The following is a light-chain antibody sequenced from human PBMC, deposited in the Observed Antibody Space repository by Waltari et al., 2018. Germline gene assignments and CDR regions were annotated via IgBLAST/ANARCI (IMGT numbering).Light chain of an antibody. Sequence: DIQLTQSPSSLSASVGDRVTITCRASQSISSYLNWYQQNPGKAPKLLIYAASSLQSGVPSRVSGSGSGTDFTLTISSLQPEDFATYYCQQSYRTPRTCGQGTKVESK. CDR1: QSISSY. J-gene: IGKJ1*01. V-gene: IGKV1-39*01. CDR2: AAS. CDR3: QQSYRTPRT.